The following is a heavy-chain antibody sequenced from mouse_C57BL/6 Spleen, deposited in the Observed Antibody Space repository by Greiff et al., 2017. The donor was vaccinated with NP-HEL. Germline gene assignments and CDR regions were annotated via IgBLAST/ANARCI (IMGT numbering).Heavy chain of an antibody. J-gene: IGHJ2*01. D-gene: IGHD1-1*01. CDR2: IDPANGNT. V-gene: IGHV14-3*01. Sequence: VQLQQSVAELVRPGASVKLSCTASGFNIKNTYMHWVKQRPEQGLEWIGRIDPANGNTKYAPKFQGKATITADTSSNTAYLQLSSLTSEDTANYYCARTLFITTVVAGFDYWGQGTTLTVSS. CDR1: GFNIKNTY. CDR3: ARTLFITTVVAGFDY.